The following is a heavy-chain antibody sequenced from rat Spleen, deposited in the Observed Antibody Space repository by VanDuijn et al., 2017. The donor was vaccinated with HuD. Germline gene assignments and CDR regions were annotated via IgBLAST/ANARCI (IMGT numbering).Heavy chain of an antibody. J-gene: IGHJ4*01. Sequence: EVKLVESGGGLVQPGRSLKLSCAASGFNFNDYWMGWVRPAPGKGLEWVATISYDGSSTYYRDSVKGRFTISRDNAKSTLYLQMDSLRSEDTATYYCGKDMNYYSTYPFYVMGAWGQGASVTVSS. CDR3: GKDMNYYSTYPFYVMGA. CDR1: GFNFNDYW. V-gene: IGHV5-7*01. D-gene: IGHD1-2*01. CDR2: ISYDGSST.